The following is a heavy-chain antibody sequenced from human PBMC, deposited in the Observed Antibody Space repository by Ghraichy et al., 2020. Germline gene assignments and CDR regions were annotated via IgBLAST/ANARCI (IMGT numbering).Heavy chain of an antibody. CDR2: ITVSGDNT. V-gene: IGHV3-23*01. D-gene: IGHD2-15*01. Sequence: GESLNISCAASGFTFSSYAMSWVRQAPGKGLEWVSGITVSGDNTYYADSVTRRFIISRDNSKSTLFLQMHSLGPEDSAVYYCATPGPAIVSTSGRNAFDIWGQGTMVTVFS. CDR1: GFTFSSYA. CDR3: ATPGPAIVSTSGRNAFDI. J-gene: IGHJ3*02.